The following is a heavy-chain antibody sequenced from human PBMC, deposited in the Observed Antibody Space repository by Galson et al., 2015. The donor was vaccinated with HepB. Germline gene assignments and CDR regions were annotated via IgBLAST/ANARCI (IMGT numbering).Heavy chain of an antibody. Sequence: SLRLSCAASGFTLSSYAMHWVRQAPGKGLEYVSAISSNGGSTYYADSVKGRFTISRDNSKNTLYLQMSSLRAEDTAVYYCVKGHYDILTGYFIYWGQGTLVTVSS. CDR1: GFTLSSYA. V-gene: IGHV3-64D*06. J-gene: IGHJ4*02. CDR2: ISSNGGST. CDR3: VKGHYDILTGYFIY. D-gene: IGHD3-9*01.